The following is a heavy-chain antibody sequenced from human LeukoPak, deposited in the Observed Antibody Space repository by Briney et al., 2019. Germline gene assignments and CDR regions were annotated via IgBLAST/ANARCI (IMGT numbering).Heavy chain of an antibody. J-gene: IGHJ4*02. Sequence: SETLSLTCAVSGYSISAYSISAGSYWGWIRQPPGKGLEWIASIHHSGSTYYNPSFKSRVTISLDTSKDQLSLRLSSVAAADTAVYYCARDGPGPREERFNYWGQGTLVTVSS. CDR2: IHHSGST. CDR3: ARDGPGPREERFNY. V-gene: IGHV4-38-2*02. CDR1: GYSISAYSISAGSY.